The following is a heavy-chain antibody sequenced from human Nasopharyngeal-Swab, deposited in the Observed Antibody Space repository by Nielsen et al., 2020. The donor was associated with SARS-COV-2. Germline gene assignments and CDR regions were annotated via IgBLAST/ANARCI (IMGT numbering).Heavy chain of an antibody. Sequence: GESLKISCAASGFTFSDYYMSWIRQAPGKGLEWVSYISSSGSTILYADSAKGRFTISRDNAKNSLFLQMNSLRVEDTAVYYCARLLGYSGYSGLDYWGQGTLVTVSS. D-gene: IGHD5-12*01. CDR3: ARLLGYSGYSGLDY. J-gene: IGHJ4*02. CDR2: ISSSGSTI. CDR1: GFTFSDYY. V-gene: IGHV3-11*01.